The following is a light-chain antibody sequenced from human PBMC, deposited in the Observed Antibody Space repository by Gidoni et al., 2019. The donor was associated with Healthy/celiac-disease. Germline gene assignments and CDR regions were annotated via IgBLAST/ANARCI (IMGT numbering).Light chain of an antibody. CDR2: DVS. Sequence: SPLPHPPPVPGHPGQSVTISCTGTSSDVGGYHYVSWYQQHPGKAPKLMIYDVSKRPSGVPDRFSGSKSGNTASLTISGLQAEDEADYYCTSYAGRITYVFGTGTKVTVL. CDR3: TSYAGRITYV. CDR1: SSDVGGYHY. V-gene: IGLV2-11*01. J-gene: IGLJ1*01.